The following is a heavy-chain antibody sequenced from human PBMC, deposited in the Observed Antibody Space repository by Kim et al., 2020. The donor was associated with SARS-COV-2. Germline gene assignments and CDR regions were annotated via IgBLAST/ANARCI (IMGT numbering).Heavy chain of an antibody. J-gene: IGHJ5*02. Sequence: SETLSLTCTVSGGSISSSSYYWGWIRQPPGKGLEWIGSIYYSGSTYYNPSLKSRVTISVDTSKNQFSLKLSSVTAADTAVYYCARRLGYCSGGSCYGTENWFDPWGQGTLVTVSS. V-gene: IGHV4-39*01. D-gene: IGHD2-15*01. CDR2: IYYSGST. CDR1: GGSISSSSYY. CDR3: ARRLGYCSGGSCYGTENWFDP.